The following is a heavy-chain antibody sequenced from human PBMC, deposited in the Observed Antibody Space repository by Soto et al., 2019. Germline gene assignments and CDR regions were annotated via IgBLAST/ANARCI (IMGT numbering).Heavy chain of an antibody. J-gene: IGHJ4*02. CDR2: IAVGSGYT. D-gene: IGHD2-8*01. CDR3: AADATAWQQMVPSDY. V-gene: IGHV1-58*01. Sequence: SVKVSCKAPGFTFTSSAFQWVRQARGQRLEWIGWIAVGSGYTNYAQRFQDRVTLTGDMSTATTYMELSRLTSEDTAIYYCAADATAWQQMVPSDYWGQGTLVTVSS. CDR1: GFTFTSSA.